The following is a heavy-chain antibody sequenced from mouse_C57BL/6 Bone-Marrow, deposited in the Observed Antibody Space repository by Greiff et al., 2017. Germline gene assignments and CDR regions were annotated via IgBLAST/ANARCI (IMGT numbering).Heavy chain of an antibody. Sequence: EVMLVESGGDLVKPGGSLKLSCAASGFTFSSYGMSWVRQTPDKRLEWVATISSGGSYTYYPDSVKGRFTISRDNAKNTLYLQMSSLKSEDTAMYYCARPLGKPLFAYWGQGTLVTVSA. CDR3: ARPLGKPLFAY. CDR2: ISSGGSYT. J-gene: IGHJ3*01. CDR1: GFTFSSYG. V-gene: IGHV5-6*01. D-gene: IGHD6-1*01.